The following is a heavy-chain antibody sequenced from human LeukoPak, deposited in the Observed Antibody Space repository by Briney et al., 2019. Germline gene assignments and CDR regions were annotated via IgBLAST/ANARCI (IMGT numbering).Heavy chain of an antibody. CDR1: GYTFTNSD. CDR3: ARSSPYSSSPFDY. Sequence: ASVKVSCKASGYTFTNSDITWVRQAPGQGLEWMGWINPNSGGTNYAQKFQGRVTMTRDTSISTAYMELSRLRSDDTAVYYCARSSPYSSSPFDYWGQGTLVTVSS. J-gene: IGHJ4*02. V-gene: IGHV1-2*02. CDR2: INPNSGGT. D-gene: IGHD6-6*01.